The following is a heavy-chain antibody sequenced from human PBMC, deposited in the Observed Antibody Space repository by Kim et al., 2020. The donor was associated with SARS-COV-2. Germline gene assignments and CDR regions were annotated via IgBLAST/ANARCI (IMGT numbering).Heavy chain of an antibody. Sequence: GGSLRLSCAASGFTFSSYAMHWVRQAPGKGLEWVAVISYDGSNKYYADSVKGRFTISRDNSKNTLYLQMNSLRAEDTAVYYCARDVVSGQQLVSNFDYWGQGTLVTVSS. D-gene: IGHD6-13*01. CDR2: ISYDGSNK. CDR1: GFTFSSYA. V-gene: IGHV3-30*04. J-gene: IGHJ4*02. CDR3: ARDVVSGQQLVSNFDY.